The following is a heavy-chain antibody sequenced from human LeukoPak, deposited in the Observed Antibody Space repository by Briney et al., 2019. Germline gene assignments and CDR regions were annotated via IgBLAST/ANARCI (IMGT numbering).Heavy chain of an antibody. CDR1: GGSFSGYY. J-gene: IGHJ4*02. CDR2: INHSGST. D-gene: IGHD2-15*01. CDR3: ATKGYCSGGSCYPRLFDY. V-gene: IGHV4-34*01. Sequence: SETLSLTCAVYGGSFSGYYWSWIRQPPGKGLEWIGEINHSGSTNYNPSLKSRVTISVDTSKNQFSLKLSSVTAADTAVYYCATKGYCSGGSCYPRLFDYWGPGTLVIVSS.